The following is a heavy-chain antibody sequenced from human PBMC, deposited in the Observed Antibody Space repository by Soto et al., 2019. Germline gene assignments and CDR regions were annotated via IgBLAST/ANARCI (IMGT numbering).Heavy chain of an antibody. J-gene: IGHJ4*02. CDR1: GFTFSSYA. CDR3: AKDEGWIQLWWGFDY. D-gene: IGHD5-18*01. Sequence: PGGSLRLSCAASGFTFSSYAMSWVRQAPGKGLEWVSAISGRGGSTYYADPVKGRFTISRDNSKNTLYLQMNSLRAEDTAVYYCAKDEGWIQLWWGFDYWGQGTLVTVSS. CDR2: ISGRGGST. V-gene: IGHV3-23*01.